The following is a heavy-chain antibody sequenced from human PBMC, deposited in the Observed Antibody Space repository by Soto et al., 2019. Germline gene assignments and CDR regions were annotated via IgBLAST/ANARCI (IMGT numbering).Heavy chain of an antibody. D-gene: IGHD5-12*01. V-gene: IGHV3-7*01. CDR2: IKQDGNEE. J-gene: IGHJ2*01. CDR1: RFTFSSYW. CDR3: ASWGFIVATNWYFDL. Sequence: EAQLVESGGGLVQPGGSLRLSCAASRFTFSSYWMSWVRQAPGKGLEWVANIKQDGNEESYVDSVKGRFTISRDNTKNSLFLQMNSLRAEDTAVYYCASWGFIVATNWYFDLWGRGTLVTVSS.